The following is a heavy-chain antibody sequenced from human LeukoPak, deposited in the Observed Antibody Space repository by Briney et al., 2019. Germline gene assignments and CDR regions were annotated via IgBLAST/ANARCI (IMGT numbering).Heavy chain of an antibody. J-gene: IGHJ6*02. Sequence: PGGSLRLSCAASGFTFTSYAMSWVRQAPGKGLEWVANIKQDGSEKYYVDSVKGRFTISRDNAKNSLYLQMNSLRAEDTAVYYCARTRYSSGWYPVYYGMDVWGQGTTVTVSS. D-gene: IGHD6-19*01. CDR1: GFTFTSYA. CDR3: ARTRYSSGWYPVYYGMDV. V-gene: IGHV3-7*01. CDR2: IKQDGSEK.